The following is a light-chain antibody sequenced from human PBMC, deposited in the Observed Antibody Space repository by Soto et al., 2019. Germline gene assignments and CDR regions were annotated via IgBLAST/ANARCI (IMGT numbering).Light chain of an antibody. CDR1: SSNIGAGYD. V-gene: IGLV1-40*01. J-gene: IGLJ1*01. CDR3: QSYDSSLSGSKV. CDR2: GNS. Sequence: QSALTQPPSVSGAPGQRVTISCTGSSSNIGAGYDVHWYQQLPGTAPKLLIYGNSNRPSGVPDRFSGSKSGTSASLAITGLQAEDEADNYCQSYDSSLSGSKVFXTGTKVTVL.